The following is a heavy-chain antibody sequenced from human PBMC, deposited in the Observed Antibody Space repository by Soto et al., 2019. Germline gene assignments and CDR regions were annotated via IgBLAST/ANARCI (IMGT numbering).Heavy chain of an antibody. D-gene: IGHD6-13*01. CDR2: IHTTDGP. Sequence: SDTLSLTCTVTGGSISSYYWSWIRQPAGKAMEWIGRIHTTDGPNYTPSLKSRVTMSIDTSTNQFSLKLRSLTDADTAVYYCARALSSAAGLYFDFWGQGSLVTVSS. CDR1: GGSISSYY. V-gene: IGHV4-4*07. J-gene: IGHJ4*02. CDR3: ARALSSAAGLYFDF.